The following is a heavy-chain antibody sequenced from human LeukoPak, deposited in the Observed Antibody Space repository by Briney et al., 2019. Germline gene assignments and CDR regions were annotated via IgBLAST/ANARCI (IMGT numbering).Heavy chain of an antibody. CDR2: ISVYNGNT. V-gene: IGHV1-18*01. J-gene: IGHJ4*02. D-gene: IGHD4-23*01. CDR3: ARQGYSGHSQGAADY. Sequence: ASVRVSCKASGYTFSIYGFSWVRQAPGQGLEWMGWISVYNGNTNYAQKFQGRVTMTTDTSTSTAHMELRSLRSDDTAVYYCARQGYSGHSQGAADYWGQGTLVTVSS. CDR1: GYTFSIYG.